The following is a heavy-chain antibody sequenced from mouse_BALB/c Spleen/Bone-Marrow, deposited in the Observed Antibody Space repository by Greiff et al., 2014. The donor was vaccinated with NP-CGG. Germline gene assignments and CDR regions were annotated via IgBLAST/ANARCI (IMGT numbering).Heavy chain of an antibody. J-gene: IGHJ4*01. CDR1: GYSFTGYT. V-gene: IGHV1-18*01. D-gene: IGHD1-1*01. CDR3: ARGITTVVPYAMDY. Sequence: EVQLQQSGPELVKPGASMKISCKASGYSFTGYTMNWVKQSHGKNLEWIGLINPYNGGTSYNQKFKGKATLTVDKSSSTAYMERSRLTAEDSAVYYCARGITTVVPYAMDYWGQGTSVTVSS. CDR2: INPYNGGT.